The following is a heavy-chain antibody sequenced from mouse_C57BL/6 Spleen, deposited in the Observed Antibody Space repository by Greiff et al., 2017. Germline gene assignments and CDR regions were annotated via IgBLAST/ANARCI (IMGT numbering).Heavy chain of an antibody. J-gene: IGHJ3*01. CDR3: TRRLYDGYSWFAY. D-gene: IGHD2-3*01. Sequence: VKLQQSGAELVRPGASVTLSCKASGYTFTDYEMHWVKQTPVHGLEWIGAIDPETGGTAYNQKFKGKAILTADKSSSTAYMELRSLTSEDSAVYYCTRRLYDGYSWFAYWGQGTLVTVSA. V-gene: IGHV1-15*01. CDR2: IDPETGGT. CDR1: GYTFTDYE.